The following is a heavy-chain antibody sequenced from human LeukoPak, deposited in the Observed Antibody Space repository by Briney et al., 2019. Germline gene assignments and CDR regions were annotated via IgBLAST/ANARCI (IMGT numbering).Heavy chain of an antibody. Sequence: SETLSLTCSVSGGSIDNYYWSWIRQPPGKGLEWIGSIYYSGSTYYNPSLKSRVTISVDTSKNQFSLKLSSVTAADTAVYYCARHSKRVGVRGYYYYMDVWGKGTTVTVSS. CDR3: ARHSKRVGVRGYYYYMDV. CDR2: IYYSGST. CDR1: GGSIDNYY. D-gene: IGHD1-26*01. J-gene: IGHJ6*03. V-gene: IGHV4-59*05.